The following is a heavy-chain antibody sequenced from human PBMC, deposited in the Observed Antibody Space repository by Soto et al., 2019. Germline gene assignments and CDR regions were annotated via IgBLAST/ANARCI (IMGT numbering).Heavy chain of an antibody. J-gene: IGHJ4*02. CDR1: GFTFSSYA. CDR3: AKVGAADRARGTRREYYFDY. D-gene: IGHD6-13*01. V-gene: IGHV3-23*01. Sequence: GGSLRLSCAASGFTFSSYAMSWVRQAPGKGLEWVSAISGSGGSTYYADSVKGRFTISRDNSKNTLYLQMNSLRAEDTAVYYCAKVGAADRARGTRREYYFDYWGQGTLVTVSS. CDR2: ISGSGGST.